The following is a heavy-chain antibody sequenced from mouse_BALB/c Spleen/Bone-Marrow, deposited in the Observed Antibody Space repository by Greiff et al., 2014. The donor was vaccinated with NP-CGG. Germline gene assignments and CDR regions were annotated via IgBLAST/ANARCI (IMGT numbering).Heavy chain of an antibody. D-gene: IGHD1-1*01. J-gene: IGHJ1*01. V-gene: IGHV1S132*01. Sequence: QVQLQQSGAELVKPGASVKLSCKTSGYTFTSYWIQWVKQRPGQGLGWIGEIFPGTGTTYYNEKFKGKATLTIDTSSSTAYMQHSSLTSEDSAVYFCAREGSRLRGYFDVWGAGTTVTVSS. CDR2: IFPGTGTT. CDR1: GYTFTSYW. CDR3: AREGSRLRGYFDV.